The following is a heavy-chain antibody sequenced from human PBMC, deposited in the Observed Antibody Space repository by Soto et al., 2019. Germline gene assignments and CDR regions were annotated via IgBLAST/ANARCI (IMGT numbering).Heavy chain of an antibody. CDR2: IYYSGST. D-gene: IGHD3-3*01. CDR1: GGSISSGDYY. CDR3: ARSTGVVLDH. V-gene: IGHV4-30-4*01. Sequence: QVQLQESGPGLVKPSQTLSLTCTVSGGSISSGDYYWSWIRQPPGKGLEWIGYIYYSGSTYYNPSLKSRVTISTYTSTRQFSLKMTSVTPADTAVYYCARSTGVVLDHWGRGTLVTVSA. J-gene: IGHJ4*02.